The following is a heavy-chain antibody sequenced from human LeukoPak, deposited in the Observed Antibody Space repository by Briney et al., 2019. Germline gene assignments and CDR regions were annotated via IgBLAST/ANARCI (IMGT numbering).Heavy chain of an antibody. CDR1: GFTFSSYA. V-gene: IGHV3-23*01. Sequence: PGGSLRLSCAASGFTFSSYAMSWVRQASGKGLEWVSAISGSGGSTYYADSVKGRFTISRDNSKNTLYLQMNSLRAEDTAVYYCAKHRGRGRVGGSYWYVWGQGTLVTVSS. D-gene: IGHD1-26*01. J-gene: IGHJ4*02. CDR2: ISGSGGST. CDR3: AKHRGRGRVGGSYWYV.